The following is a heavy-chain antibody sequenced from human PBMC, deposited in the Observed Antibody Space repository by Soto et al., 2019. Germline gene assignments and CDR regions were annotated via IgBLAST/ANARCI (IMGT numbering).Heavy chain of an antibody. J-gene: IGHJ4*02. V-gene: IGHV3-9*01. CDR2: ISWNSGSI. D-gene: IGHD6-13*01. Sequence: LRLSCAASGFTFDDYAMHWVRQAPGKGLEWVSGISWNSGSIGYADSVKGRFTISRDNAKNSLYLQMNSLRAEDTALYYCAKDRGAAAAGNFDYWGQGTLVTVSS. CDR1: GFTFDDYA. CDR3: AKDRGAAAAGNFDY.